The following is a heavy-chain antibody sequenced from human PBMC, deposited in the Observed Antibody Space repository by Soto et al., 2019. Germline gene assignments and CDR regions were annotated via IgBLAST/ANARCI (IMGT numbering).Heavy chain of an antibody. V-gene: IGHV4-59*01. CDR1: GGSIRSYY. J-gene: IGHJ4*02. CDR2: IYYSGST. CDR3: ARGDTSSWYPPFDY. D-gene: IGHD6-13*01. Sequence: PLAILSLTCTVSGGSIRSYYWSWIRQPPGKGLEWIGYIYYSGSTNYNPSLKSRVTISVDTSKNQFSLKLSSVTAADTAVYYCARGDTSSWYPPFDYWGQGTLVTVSS.